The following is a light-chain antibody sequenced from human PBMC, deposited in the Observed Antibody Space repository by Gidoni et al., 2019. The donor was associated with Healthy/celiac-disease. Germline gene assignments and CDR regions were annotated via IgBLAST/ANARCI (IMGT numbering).Light chain of an antibody. Sequence: QSALPQPASVSGSPGQSITISCTGTSSDVGSYNLVSWYQQHPGKAPKLMIYEVSKRPSGVSNRFSGSKSGNTASLTIYGLQAEDEADYYCCSDAGSSSGVVFGGGTKLTVL. CDR2: EVS. V-gene: IGLV2-23*02. CDR3: CSDAGSSSGVV. J-gene: IGLJ2*01. CDR1: SSDVGSYNL.